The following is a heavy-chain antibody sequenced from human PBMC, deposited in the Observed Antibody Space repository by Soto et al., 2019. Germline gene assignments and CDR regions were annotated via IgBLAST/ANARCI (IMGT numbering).Heavy chain of an antibody. J-gene: IGHJ6*01. V-gene: IGHV2-5*02. CDR1: GFSLSTSGVG. CDR3: ARQDLWGLLGMDV. Sequence: QITLKESGPTLVKPTQTLTLTCTFSGFSLSTSGVGVGWIRQPPGKALEWLALIYWDDDKRYSPSLKSRLTXPXDXXKHQLVLTMPSMDPVDTATYYCARQDLWGLLGMDVWGQGTTVTVSS. CDR2: IYWDDDK. D-gene: IGHD3-10*01.